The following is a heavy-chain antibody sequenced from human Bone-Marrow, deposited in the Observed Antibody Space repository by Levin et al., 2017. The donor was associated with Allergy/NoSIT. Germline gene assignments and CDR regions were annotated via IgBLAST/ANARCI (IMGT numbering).Heavy chain of an antibody. CDR1: GGSITTGGHY. CDR3: ARGMDF. CDR2: IISSGTT. J-gene: IGHJ4*02. V-gene: IGHV4-31*03. Sequence: SQTLPLTCSVSGGSITTGGHYWSWIRQHPGKGLEWIGYIISSGTTFYNPSLKSRGAIFLETSKNQVSLRLTSVTAADTAVYYCARGMDFWGQGTLVTVSS.